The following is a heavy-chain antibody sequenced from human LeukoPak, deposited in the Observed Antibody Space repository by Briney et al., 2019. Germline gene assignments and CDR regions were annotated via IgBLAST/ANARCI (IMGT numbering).Heavy chain of an antibody. J-gene: IGHJ4*02. V-gene: IGHV3-20*04. CDR1: GFTFDDYG. CDR3: ARFVRVGAVADAFDY. Sequence: GGSLRLSCAASGFTFDDYGMIWVRQAPGKGLEWVSGINWNGGSTGYADSVKGRFTISRDNAKNSLYLQMNSLRAEDTALYYCARFVRVGAVADAFDYWGQGTLVTVSS. D-gene: IGHD6-19*01. CDR2: INWNGGST.